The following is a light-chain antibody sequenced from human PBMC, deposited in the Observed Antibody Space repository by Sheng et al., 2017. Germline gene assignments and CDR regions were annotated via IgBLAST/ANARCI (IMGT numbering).Light chain of an antibody. V-gene: IGKV3D-20*02. CDR3: QQRSNWPPLT. J-gene: IGKJ4*01. CDR2: GAS. Sequence: EIVLTQSPGTLSLSPGERATLSCRASESVSTTYLAWYQHKPGQAPRLLIYGASSRATGIPDRFSGSGSGTHFTLTISRLEPEDIAVYYCQQRSNWPPLTFGGGTKVEIK. CDR1: ESVSTTY.